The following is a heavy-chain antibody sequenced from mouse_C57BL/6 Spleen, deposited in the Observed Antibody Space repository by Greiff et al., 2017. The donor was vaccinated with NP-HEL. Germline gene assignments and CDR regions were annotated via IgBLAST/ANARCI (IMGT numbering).Heavy chain of an antibody. V-gene: IGHV6-3*01. J-gene: IGHJ4*01. Sequence: EVKLEESGGGLVQPGGSMKLSCVASGFTFSNYWMNWVRQSPEKGLEWVAQIRLKSDNYATHYAESVKGRFTISRDDSKSSVYLQMNNLRAEDTGIYYCTALITTVVGGAMDYWGQGTSVTVSS. CDR2: IRLKSDNYAT. D-gene: IGHD1-1*01. CDR3: TALITTVVGGAMDY. CDR1: GFTFSNYW.